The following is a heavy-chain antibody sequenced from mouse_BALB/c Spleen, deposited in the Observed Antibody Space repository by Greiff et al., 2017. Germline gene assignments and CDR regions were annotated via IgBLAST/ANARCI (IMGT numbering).Heavy chain of an antibody. Sequence: VQLVESGPGLVAPSQSLSITCTVSGFSLTGYGVNWVRQPPGKGLEWLGMIWGDGSTDYNSALKSRLSISKDNSKSQVFLKMNSLQTDDTARYYCAREGVIYYGNYDYAMDYWGQGTSVTVSS. CDR3: AREGVIYYGNYDYAMDY. D-gene: IGHD2-1*01. CDR1: GFSLTGYG. CDR2: IWGDGST. V-gene: IGHV2-6-7*01. J-gene: IGHJ4*01.